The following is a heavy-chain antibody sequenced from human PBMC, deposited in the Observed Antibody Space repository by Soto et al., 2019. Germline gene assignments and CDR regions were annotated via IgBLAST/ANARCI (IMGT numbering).Heavy chain of an antibody. D-gene: IGHD2-2*01. CDR3: ARVPDY. CDR1: GGSMISYY. Sequence: SETLSLTCTVSGGSMISYYWCWIRQPPGKGLEWIGFMYHSGSTYYNPSLKSRVTISIDRSKNQFSLKLSSVTAADTAVYYCARVPDYWGQGILVTVSS. J-gene: IGHJ4*02. V-gene: IGHV4-59*12. CDR2: MYHSGST.